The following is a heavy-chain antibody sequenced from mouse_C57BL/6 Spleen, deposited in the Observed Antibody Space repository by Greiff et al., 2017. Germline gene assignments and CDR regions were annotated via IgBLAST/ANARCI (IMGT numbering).Heavy chain of an antibody. CDR1: GYTFTSYW. J-gene: IGHJ4*01. V-gene: IGHV1-55*01. CDR2: IYPGSGST. D-gene: IGHD3-2*02. CDR3: ARGGFGDYYAMDY. Sequence: QVQLQQPGAELVKPGASVKMSCKASGYTFTSYWITWVKQRPGQGLEWIGDIYPGSGSTNYNEKFKSKATLTVDTSSSTAYMQLSSLTSEDSAVYYCARGGFGDYYAMDYWGQGTSVTVSS.